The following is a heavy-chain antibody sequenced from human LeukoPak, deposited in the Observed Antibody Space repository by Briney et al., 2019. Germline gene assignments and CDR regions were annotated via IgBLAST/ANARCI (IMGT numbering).Heavy chain of an antibody. J-gene: IGHJ4*02. CDR3: ARTPIYYYDSTGVPDY. V-gene: IGHV3-21*01. D-gene: IGHD3-22*01. Sequence: GGSLRLSCAASGFTFSSYSMNWVRQAPGKGLEWVSSISSGSSYIYYADSVKGRFTISRDNAKNSLYLQMNSLRAEDTAVYYCARTPIYYYDSTGVPDYWGQGTLVTVSS. CDR2: ISSGSSYI. CDR1: GFTFSSYS.